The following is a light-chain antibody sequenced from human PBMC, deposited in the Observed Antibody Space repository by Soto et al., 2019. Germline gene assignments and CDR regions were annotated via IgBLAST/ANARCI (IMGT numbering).Light chain of an antibody. CDR3: QQYNERPPWT. J-gene: IGKJ1*01. CDR1: LTMNNN. V-gene: IGKV3-15*01. Sequence: ETVMTQSPATLSVSPGESVTLSCRASLTMNNNIAWYQHKPGQAPRLLIFGASSRATGVPGRFSGSGFGTEFTLSISSLQSEDFAVYYCQQYNERPPWTFGQGTTVEMK. CDR2: GAS.